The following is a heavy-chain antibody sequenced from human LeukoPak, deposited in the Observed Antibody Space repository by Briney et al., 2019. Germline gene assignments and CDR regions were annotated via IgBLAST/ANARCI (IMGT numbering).Heavy chain of an antibody. CDR1: ECALSTSGRG. Sequence: SAPALVKPTQSHTLTCSYSECALSTSGRGVRWISQPPGKCFNCLAPHDWEDGKYYSRCMKTSLTISKDTSKNQVVLTMTNMDPVDTAPYYCARSHSSGTPDYWGQGTLVTVSS. J-gene: IGHJ4*02. CDR3: ARSHSSGTPDY. CDR2: HDWEDGK. V-gene: IGHV2-70*01. D-gene: IGHD6-19*01.